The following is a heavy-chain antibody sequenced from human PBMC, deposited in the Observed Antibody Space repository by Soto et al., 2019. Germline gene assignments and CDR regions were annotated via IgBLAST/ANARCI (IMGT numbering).Heavy chain of an antibody. Sequence: EVQLLESGGGLVQPGGSLRLSCAASGFTFSSYAMSWVRQAPGKGLEWVSAISGSGGSTYYADSVKGRFTISRDNSKNTLCLQMNSLRAEDTAVYYCAKYLLKGGYSGYDPLGGQGTLVTVSS. CDR3: AKYLLKGGYSGYDPL. J-gene: IGHJ4*02. CDR1: GFTFSSYA. D-gene: IGHD5-12*01. CDR2: ISGSGGST. V-gene: IGHV3-23*01.